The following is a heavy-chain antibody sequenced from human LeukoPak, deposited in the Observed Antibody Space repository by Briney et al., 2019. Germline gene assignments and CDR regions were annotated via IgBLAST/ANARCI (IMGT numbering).Heavy chain of an antibody. J-gene: IGHJ6*03. CDR1: GFTFSSYG. CDR2: ISGSGGST. CDR3: AKTGSGYYYYYYYMDV. D-gene: IGHD3-22*01. V-gene: IGHV3-23*01. Sequence: GGSLRLSCAASGFTFSSYGMSWVRQAPGKGPEWVSAISGSGGSTHYADSVKGRFTISRDNSKNTLYLQMNSLRAEDTAVYYCAKTGSGYYYYYYYMDVWGKGTTVTISS.